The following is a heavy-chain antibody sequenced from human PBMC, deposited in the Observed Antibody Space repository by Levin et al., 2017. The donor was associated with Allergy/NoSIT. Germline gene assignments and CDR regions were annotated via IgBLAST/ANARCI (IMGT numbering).Heavy chain of an antibody. J-gene: IGHJ4*02. V-gene: IGHV3-30*18. D-gene: IGHD3-22*01. CDR2: ISYDGSNK. Sequence: GGSLRLSCAASGFTFSSYGMHWVRQAPGKGLEWVAVISYDGSNKYYADSVKGRFTISRDNSKNTLYLQMNSLRAEDTAVYYCAKGLKNYYDSSGYFGGWGYWGQGTLVTVSS. CDR1: GFTFSSYG. CDR3: AKGLKNYYDSSGYFGGWGY.